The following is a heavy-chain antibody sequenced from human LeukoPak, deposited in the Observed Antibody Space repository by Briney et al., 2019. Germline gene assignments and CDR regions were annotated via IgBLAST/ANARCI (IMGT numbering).Heavy chain of an antibody. CDR3: ARDGFGTTVFGVVPAFDY. CDR2: IIPIFGTP. J-gene: IGHJ4*02. CDR1: GGTISKFA. V-gene: IGHV1-69*01. Sequence: SVKVSCKASGGTISKFAISWVRQAPGQGLEWMGGIIPIFGTPNYEQKFQGRVTITADESTNTAYMELSSLRFEDTAVYYCARDGFGTTVFGVVPAFDYWGQGTLVTVSS. D-gene: IGHD3-3*01.